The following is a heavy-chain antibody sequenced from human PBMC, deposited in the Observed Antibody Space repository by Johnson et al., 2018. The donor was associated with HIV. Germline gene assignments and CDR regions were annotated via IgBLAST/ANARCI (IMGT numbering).Heavy chain of an antibody. Sequence: QVQLVESGGGVVQPGRSLRLSCVASGFTFSDYALHWVRQTPGKRLEWVAVISYDGGNKYYADSVKGRFTISRDNSKNTLYLQMNSLRVEDTAVYYCARDHGQLWLLPAFDIWGQGTMVTVSS. CDR2: ISYDGGNK. J-gene: IGHJ3*02. V-gene: IGHV3-30*04. D-gene: IGHD5-18*01. CDR3: ARDHGQLWLLPAFDI. CDR1: GFTFSDYA.